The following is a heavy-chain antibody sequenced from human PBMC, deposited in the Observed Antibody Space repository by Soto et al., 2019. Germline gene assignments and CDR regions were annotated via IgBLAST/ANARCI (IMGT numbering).Heavy chain of an antibody. Sequence: PSETLSLTCAVYGGSFSGYYWSWIRQPPGKGLEWIGEINHSGSTNYNPSLKSRVTVSVDTSKNQFSLKLSSVTAADTAVYYCARGLYHGYSSNHYYYGMDVWGQGTTVTVSS. J-gene: IGHJ6*02. D-gene: IGHD6-13*01. CDR1: GGSFSGYY. CDR2: INHSGST. CDR3: ARGLYHGYSSNHYYYGMDV. V-gene: IGHV4-34*01.